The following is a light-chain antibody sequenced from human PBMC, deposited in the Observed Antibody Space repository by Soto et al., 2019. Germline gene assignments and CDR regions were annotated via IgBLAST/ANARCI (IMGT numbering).Light chain of an antibody. V-gene: IGKV1-8*01. CDR1: QGISSY. CDR2: DAS. Sequence: AIRMTQSPSSLSASTGDRVTITCRASQGISSYLAWYQQKPGKAPKLLIYDASSLESGVPSRFSGSASGTEFTLTISSLQPDDFATYYCQQYNTYPWTFGQGTKVDIK. J-gene: IGKJ1*01. CDR3: QQYNTYPWT.